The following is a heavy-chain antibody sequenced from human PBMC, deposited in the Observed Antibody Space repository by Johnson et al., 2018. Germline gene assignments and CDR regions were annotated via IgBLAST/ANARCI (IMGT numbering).Heavy chain of an antibody. CDR2: ISNDGTNK. D-gene: IGHD2-15*01. J-gene: IGHJ6*03. CDR1: GFTFRTYV. V-gene: IGHV3-30*03. CDR3: ARAARPLTQIYNYMDA. Sequence: QVQLVESGGGVVQPGRSLRLSCAASGFTFRTYVMQWVRQAPGKGLEWVALISNDGTNKYHAESVKGRFTISRDNSKNTLYLQMNSLRGEDTAVCYCARAARPLTQIYNYMDAGGKGTTVTVSS.